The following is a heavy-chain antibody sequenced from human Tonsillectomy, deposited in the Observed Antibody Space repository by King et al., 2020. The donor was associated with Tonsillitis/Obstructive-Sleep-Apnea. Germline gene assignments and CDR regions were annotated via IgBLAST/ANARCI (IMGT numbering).Heavy chain of an antibody. J-gene: IGHJ3*02. CDR1: CGSISSYY. CDR2: IYYSGST. V-gene: IGHV4-59*01. Sequence: VQLQESGPGLVKPSETLSLTCTVSCGSISSYYWSWILQPPGKGLEWIGYIYYSGSTNYNPSLKSRVTISVDTSKNQCSLKLSSVTAADTAVYYCARGIRGDNDAFDIWGQGTMVTVSS. CDR3: ARGIRGDNDAFDI. D-gene: IGHD3-10*01.